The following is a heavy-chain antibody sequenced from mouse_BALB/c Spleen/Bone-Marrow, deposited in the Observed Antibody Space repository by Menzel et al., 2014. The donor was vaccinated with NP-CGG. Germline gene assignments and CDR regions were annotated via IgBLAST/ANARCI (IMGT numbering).Heavy chain of an antibody. Sequence: VQLVESGPGLVAPSQSLPITCTVSGFSLTTYGIHWVRQPPGKGLEWLGVIWAGGTTIYNSTLMSRLSISKDTSKSQVFLKMNSLQTDDTAIYYCAREGAYYRYIDYWGQGTTLTVSS. CDR1: GFSLTTYG. CDR3: AREGAYYRYIDY. J-gene: IGHJ2*01. V-gene: IGHV2-9*02. D-gene: IGHD2-14*01. CDR2: IWAGGTT.